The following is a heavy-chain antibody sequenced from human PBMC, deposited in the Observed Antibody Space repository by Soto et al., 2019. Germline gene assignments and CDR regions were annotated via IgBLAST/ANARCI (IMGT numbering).Heavy chain of an antibody. CDR2: IYDSGST. CDR3: ARVNLDYVTGMDV. V-gene: IGHV4-31*03. D-gene: IGHD4-17*01. J-gene: IGHJ6*02. CDR1: GGPITNY. Sequence: QVQLQESGPGLVKPSQTLSLTCTVSGGPITNYWSWIRQHPGKGLEWIGYIYDSGSTYYNPSLKSRVTMSLDTSKNQLSLKLTSVTAADPAVYYCARVNLDYVTGMDVWGQGTTVTVSS.